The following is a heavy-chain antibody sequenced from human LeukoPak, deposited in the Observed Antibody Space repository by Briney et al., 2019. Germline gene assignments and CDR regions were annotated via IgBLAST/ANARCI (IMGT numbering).Heavy chain of an antibody. CDR1: DKTFTSYG. Sequence: GASVKVSCKVSDKTFTSYGISWVRQAPGQGREWMGWISAYNGNTNYAQKLQGRVTMTTDTSTSTAYMELRSLRSDDTAVYYCARGYYDFWSGYYTMGYYYYYMDVWGKGTTVTVSS. CDR2: ISAYNGNT. V-gene: IGHV1-18*01. D-gene: IGHD3-3*01. J-gene: IGHJ6*03. CDR3: ARGYYDFWSGYYTMGYYYYYMDV.